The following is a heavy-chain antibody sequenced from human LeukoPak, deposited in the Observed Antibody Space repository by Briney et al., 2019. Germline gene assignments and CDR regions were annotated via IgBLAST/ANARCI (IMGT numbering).Heavy chain of an antibody. J-gene: IGHJ4*02. V-gene: IGHV4-39*07. CDR1: GGSISSSGYY. CDR3: ARGDSVLWFGEAREGPFDY. Sequence: SETLSLTCTVSGGSISSSGYYWGWIRQPPGKGLEWIGSIYYSGSTYYNPSLKSRVTISVDTSKNQFSLKLSSVTAADTAVYYCARGDSVLWFGEAREGPFDYWGQGTLVTVSS. D-gene: IGHD3-10*01. CDR2: IYYSGST.